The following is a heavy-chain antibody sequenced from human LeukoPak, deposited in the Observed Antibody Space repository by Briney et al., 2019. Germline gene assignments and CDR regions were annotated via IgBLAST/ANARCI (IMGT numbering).Heavy chain of an antibody. CDR2: INHSGST. CDR3: ARYCSGGSCVEGDY. J-gene: IGHJ4*02. CDR1: GGSFSGYY. D-gene: IGHD2-15*01. Sequence: SETLSLTCAVYGGSFSGYYWSWIRQPPGKGLEWIGEINHSGSTNYNPSLKSRVTISVDTSKNQFSLKLSSVTAADTAAYYCARYCSGGSCVEGDYWGQGTLVTVSS. V-gene: IGHV4-34*01.